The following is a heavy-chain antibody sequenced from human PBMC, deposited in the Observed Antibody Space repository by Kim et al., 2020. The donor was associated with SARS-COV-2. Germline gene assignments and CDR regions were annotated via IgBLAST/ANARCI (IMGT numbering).Heavy chain of an antibody. CDR2: IGSKTDNHAT. J-gene: IGHJ5*02. D-gene: IGHD4-17*01. Sequence: GGSLRLSCAAAGSRLSDSEIHWVRQAPGKGLEWVGLIGSKTDNHATSYAASVKGRFILSRDDAKKTVYLQMNSLEVEDTAVYYFRRPTTVAPPW. CDR1: GSRLSDSE. CDR3: RRPTTVAPP. V-gene: IGHV3-73*01.